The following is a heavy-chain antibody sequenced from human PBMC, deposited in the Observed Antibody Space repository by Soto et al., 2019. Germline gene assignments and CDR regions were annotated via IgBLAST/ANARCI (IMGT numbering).Heavy chain of an antibody. CDR1: GFTFSSYW. D-gene: IGHD2-8*01. V-gene: IGHV3-74*01. J-gene: IGHJ4*02. Sequence: PGGSLRLSCAASGFTFSSYWMHWVRQAPGKGLVWVSRINSDGSTTSYADSVKGRFTISRDNAKNTLYLQMNTLRAEDTAVYYCARGWECTNGVCQYYFDYWGQGTPVTVSS. CDR2: INSDGSTT. CDR3: ARGWECTNGVCQYYFDY.